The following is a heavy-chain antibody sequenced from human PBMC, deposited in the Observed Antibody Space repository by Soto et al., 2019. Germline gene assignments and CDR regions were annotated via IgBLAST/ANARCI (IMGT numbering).Heavy chain of an antibody. J-gene: IGHJ6*02. CDR2: IIPVLTTT. Sequence: QVQLVQSGAEVKMPGSSVXVXCRASGDTFSSYTVNWLRQAPGRGLEWMGRIIPVLTTTDYAQKFRGRVTITADKSSNTVYMELTSLSSDDTAVYYCARRRYCGYDCYHKHYYGMDVWGQGTTVTVAS. D-gene: IGHD2-21*02. CDR1: GDTFSSYT. V-gene: IGHV1-69*08. CDR3: ARRRYCGYDCYHKHYYGMDV.